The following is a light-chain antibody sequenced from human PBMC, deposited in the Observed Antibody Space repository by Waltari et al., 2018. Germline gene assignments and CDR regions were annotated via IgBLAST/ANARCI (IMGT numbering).Light chain of an antibody. Sequence: DIVMTQSRDSLAVSLGERATINCKSSQSVLYGSNNKNYFAWYQQKPGQPPKVLISSAPSRGAGGPDRFSSSGSWTDFTLPIISLQAEDVALYYYQQYYSTPTGTFGQGTKVEIK. CDR2: SAP. J-gene: IGKJ1*01. V-gene: IGKV4-1*01. CDR3: QQYYSTPTGT. CDR1: QSVLYGSNNKNY.